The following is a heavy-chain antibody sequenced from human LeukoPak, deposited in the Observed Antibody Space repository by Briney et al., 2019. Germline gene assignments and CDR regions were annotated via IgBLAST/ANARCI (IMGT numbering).Heavy chain of an antibody. CDR1: GGSISSYY. J-gene: IGHJ5*02. D-gene: IGHD4-17*01. V-gene: IGHV4-59*12. Sequence: SETLSLTCTVSGGSISSYYWSWIRQPPGKGLDWIGYIYYSGSTYYNPSLKSRVTISVDTSKNQFSLKLSSVTAADTAVYYCVRTVIPGWFDPWGQGTLVTVSS. CDR2: IYYSGST. CDR3: VRTVIPGWFDP.